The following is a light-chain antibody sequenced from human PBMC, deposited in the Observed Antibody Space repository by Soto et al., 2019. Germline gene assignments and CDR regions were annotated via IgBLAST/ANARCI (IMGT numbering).Light chain of an antibody. J-gene: IGKJ1*01. CDR2: GAS. CDR3: QQRSNWRT. CDR1: QSVSSN. Sequence: EIVMTHTPATMSVYPGKRATLSCRASQSVSSNLAWYQQKPGQAPRPLIYGASTRAAGIPARFSGGGSGTEFTLTITGLEPEDFAFYYCQQRSNWRTFGQGTKVDIK. V-gene: IGKV3-15*01.